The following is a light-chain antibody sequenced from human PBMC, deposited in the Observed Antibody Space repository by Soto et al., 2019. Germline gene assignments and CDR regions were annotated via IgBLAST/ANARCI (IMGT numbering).Light chain of an antibody. CDR2: GAS. CDR1: QSVSNTY. Sequence: EIVFTQSPGTLSLSPGERATLSCRASQSVSNTYLAWYQQKPGQAPRLLISGASSRATGIPDRFSGSGSGTDFSLTISRLXPEDFAVYYCQQHGTSPELTFGGGTKVDIK. V-gene: IGKV3-20*01. J-gene: IGKJ4*01. CDR3: QQHGTSPELT.